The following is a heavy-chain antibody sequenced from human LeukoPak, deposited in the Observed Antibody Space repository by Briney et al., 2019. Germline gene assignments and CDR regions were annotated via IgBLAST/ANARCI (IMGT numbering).Heavy chain of an antibody. Sequence: ASVKVSCKASGYTFTGHYIHWVRQAPGQGLEWMGWINPKNAGTNYAQKFQGRVTMTRDTSTGTAYMELRSLRSDDTAVYYCARDVYYYGSSGYHTLFDYWGQGTLVTVSS. CDR2: INPKNAGT. V-gene: IGHV1-2*02. D-gene: IGHD3-22*01. CDR3: ARDVYYYGSSGYHTLFDY. CDR1: GYTFTGHY. J-gene: IGHJ4*02.